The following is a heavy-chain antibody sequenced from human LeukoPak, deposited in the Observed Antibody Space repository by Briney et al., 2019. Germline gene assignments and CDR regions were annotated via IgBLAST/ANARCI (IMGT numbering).Heavy chain of an antibody. CDR2: ISGIDSST. J-gene: IGHJ4*02. CDR3: AKDLVYSGSYYGVDY. Sequence: GGSLRLSCAASGFRFSSYGMNWVRQGPGKGLEWVSAISGIDSSTHYADSVNGRFTISRDNSKNTLYLQMNSLRAEDTAVYYCAKDLVYSGSYYGVDYWGQGTLVTVSS. D-gene: IGHD1-26*01. CDR1: GFRFSSYG. V-gene: IGHV3-23*01.